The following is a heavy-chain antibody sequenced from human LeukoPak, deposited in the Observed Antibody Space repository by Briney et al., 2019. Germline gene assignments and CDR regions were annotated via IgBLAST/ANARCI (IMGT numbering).Heavy chain of an antibody. V-gene: IGHV1-69*06. CDR2: IIPIFGTA. J-gene: IGHJ3*02. D-gene: IGHD3-10*01. CDR1: GGTFSSYA. CDR3: ASPSSVVIIDAFDI. Sequence: GASVKASCKASGGTFSSYAISWVRQAPGQGLEWMGGIIPIFGTANYAQKFQGRVTITADKSTSTAYMELSSLRSEDTAVYYCASPSSVVIIDAFDIWGQGTMVTVSS.